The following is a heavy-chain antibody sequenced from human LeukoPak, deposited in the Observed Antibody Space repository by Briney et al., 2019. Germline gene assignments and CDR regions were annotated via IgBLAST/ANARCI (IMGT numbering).Heavy chain of an antibody. CDR1: NGSINFVSYY. D-gene: IGHD3-9*01. CDR2: IHYTGNT. V-gene: IGHV4-61*01. Sequence: SETLSLTCTASNGSINFVSYYWSWIRQPPGKGLEWLGYIHYTGNTIYNPSLKSRVTISMDTAKNQFSLKVRSVTAADTAVYYCARDGAGMTGTGLDYWGQGILATVSS. CDR3: ARDGAGMTGTGLDY. J-gene: IGHJ4*02.